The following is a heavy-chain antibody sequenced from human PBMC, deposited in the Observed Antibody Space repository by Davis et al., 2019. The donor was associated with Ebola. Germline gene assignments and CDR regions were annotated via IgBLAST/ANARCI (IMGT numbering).Heavy chain of an antibody. D-gene: IGHD4-11*01. CDR1: GGTFSSYA. V-gene: IGHV1-3*01. Sequence: ASVKVSCKASGGTFSSYAISWVRQAPGQRLEWMGWINAGNGNTKYSQKFQGRVTITRDTSASTAYMELRSLRSDDTAVYYCARRDYPAIYWGQGTLVTVSS. CDR2: INAGNGNT. CDR3: ARRDYPAIY. J-gene: IGHJ4*02.